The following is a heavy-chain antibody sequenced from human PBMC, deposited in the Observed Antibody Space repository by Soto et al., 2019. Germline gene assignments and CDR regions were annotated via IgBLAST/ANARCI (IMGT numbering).Heavy chain of an antibody. CDR2: ISAYNGNT. J-gene: IGHJ2*01. CDR1: GYTFTSYG. D-gene: IGHD1-26*01. Sequence: QVQLVQSGAEVKKPGASVKVSCKASGYTFTSYGISWVRQAHGQGLEWMGWISAYNGNTNYAQKLQGRVTMTTDTSTSTADMELRSLRSDDTAVYYCARVRECELLMYWYFDLWVRGTLVTVSS. CDR3: ARVRECELLMYWYFDL. V-gene: IGHV1-18*01.